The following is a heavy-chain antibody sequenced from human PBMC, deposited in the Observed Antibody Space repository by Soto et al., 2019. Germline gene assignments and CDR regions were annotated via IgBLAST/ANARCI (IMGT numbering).Heavy chain of an antibody. J-gene: IGHJ4*02. Sequence: SETLSLTCTVPGGSISSGGYYWSWIRQHPGKGLEWIGYISHSGSAYYNPSLTSRVGISVDTSKNQFSLKLSSVTAADTAVYYCARGLQCSNGLCQQGYDYWGQGTLVTVSS. D-gene: IGHD2-8*01. CDR2: ISHSGSA. CDR1: GGSISSGGYY. V-gene: IGHV4-31*03. CDR3: ARGLQCSNGLCQQGYDY.